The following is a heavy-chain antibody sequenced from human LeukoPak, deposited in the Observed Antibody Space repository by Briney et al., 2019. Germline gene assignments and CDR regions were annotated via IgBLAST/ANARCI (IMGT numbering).Heavy chain of an antibody. V-gene: IGHV3-30*03. CDR3: ASGYCSGGSCYHFDY. J-gene: IGHJ4*02. CDR1: GFIFSSYG. Sequence: GRSLRLSCAASGFIFSSYGMHWVRQAPGKGLEWVAVISYDGSNKYYADSVKGRFTISRDNSKNTLYLQMNSLRAEDTAVYYCASGYCSGGSCYHFDYWGQGTLVTVSS. CDR2: ISYDGSNK. D-gene: IGHD2-15*01.